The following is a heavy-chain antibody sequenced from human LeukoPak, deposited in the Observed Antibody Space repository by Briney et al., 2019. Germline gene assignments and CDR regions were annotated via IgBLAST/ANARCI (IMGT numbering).Heavy chain of an antibody. D-gene: IGHD6-19*01. V-gene: IGHV3-7*01. CDR3: ASCSSGWSAFDY. J-gene: IGHJ4*02. CDR2: IKQDGSEK. Sequence: GGSLRLSCAVSGFTFSSYWMSWVRQAPGKGLEWVANIKQDGSEKYYVDSVKGRFTISRDNAKTSLYLQMNSLRAEDTAVYYCASCSSGWSAFDYWGQGTLVTVSS. CDR1: GFTFSSYW.